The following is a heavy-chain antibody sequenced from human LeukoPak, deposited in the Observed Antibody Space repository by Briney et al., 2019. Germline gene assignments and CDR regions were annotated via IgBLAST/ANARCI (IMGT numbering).Heavy chain of an antibody. CDR3: ASGGYYDSSDY. Sequence: SETLSPTCTVSGGSISSYYWSWIRQPPGKGLEWIGYIYYSGSTNYNPSLKSRVTISVDTSKNQFSLKLSSVTAADTAVYYCASGGYYDSSDYWGQGTLVTVSS. CDR1: GGSISSYY. V-gene: IGHV4-59*01. CDR2: IYYSGST. J-gene: IGHJ4*02. D-gene: IGHD3-22*01.